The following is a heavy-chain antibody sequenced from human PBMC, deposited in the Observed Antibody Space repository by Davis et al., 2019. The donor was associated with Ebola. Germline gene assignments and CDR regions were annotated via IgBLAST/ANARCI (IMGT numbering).Heavy chain of an antibody. CDR1: GYTFTSYG. D-gene: IGHD3-10*01. CDR2: ISAYNGNT. J-gene: IGHJ6*02. CDR3: ARNVEVVGIAAGSYLYYYYGMDV. V-gene: IGHV1-18*01. Sequence: ASVKVSCKASGYTFTSYGISWVRQAPGQGLEWMGWISAYNGNTNYAQKLQGRVTMTTDTSTSTAYMELRSLRSDDTAVYYCARNVEVVGIAAGSYLYYYYGMDVWGQGTTVTVSS.